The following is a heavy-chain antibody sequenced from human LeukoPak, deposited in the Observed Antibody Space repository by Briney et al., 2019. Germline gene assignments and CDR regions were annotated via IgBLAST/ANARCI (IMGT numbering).Heavy chain of an antibody. Sequence: PGGSLRLSGAASGFTFSSYSMNWVRQAPGKGLEWVSYISSSSSTIYYADSVKGRFTISRDNAKNSLYLQMNSLRAEDTAVYYCARPYDSSGYLTGYWGQGTLVTVSS. CDR1: GFTFSSYS. CDR2: ISSSSSTI. D-gene: IGHD3-22*01. V-gene: IGHV3-48*01. J-gene: IGHJ4*02. CDR3: ARPYDSSGYLTGY.